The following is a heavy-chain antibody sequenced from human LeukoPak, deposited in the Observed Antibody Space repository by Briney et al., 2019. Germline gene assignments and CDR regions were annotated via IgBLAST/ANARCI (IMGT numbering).Heavy chain of an antibody. CDR3: ARGRSYSSSWLSDY. D-gene: IGHD6-13*01. CDR2: INHSGST. J-gene: IGHJ4*02. Sequence: SETLSLTCAVYGGPFSGYYWSWIRQPPGKGLEWIGEINHSGSTNYNPSLKSRVTISVDTSKNQFSLKLSSVTAADTAVYYCARGRSYSSSWLSDYWGQGTLVTVSS. V-gene: IGHV4-34*01. CDR1: GGPFSGYY.